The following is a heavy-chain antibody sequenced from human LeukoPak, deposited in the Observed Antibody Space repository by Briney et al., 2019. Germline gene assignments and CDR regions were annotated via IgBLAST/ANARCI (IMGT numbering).Heavy chain of an antibody. Sequence: SQTLSLTCAISGDSVSSNSAAWNWIRQSPSRGLEWLGRTYYRSKWYDDYAVSVKSRITINPDPSKNQFSLQLNSVTPDDTAVYYCAKDSGFGLNGFDPWGQGTLVTVSS. CDR1: GDSVSSNSAA. CDR2: TYYRSKWYD. J-gene: IGHJ5*02. V-gene: IGHV6-1*01. CDR3: AKDSGFGLNGFDP. D-gene: IGHD3-16*01.